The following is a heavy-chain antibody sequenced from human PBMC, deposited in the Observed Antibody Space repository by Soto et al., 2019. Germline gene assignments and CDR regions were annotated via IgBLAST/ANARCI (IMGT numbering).Heavy chain of an antibody. J-gene: IGHJ6*02. Sequence: ASVKVSCKASGYTFTGYYMHWVRQAPGQGLEWMGWINPNSGGTNYAQKFQGRVTMTRDTSISTAYMEPSRLRSDDTAVYYCARDGYSYGSGPLYYYYYGMDVWGQGTTVTVS. V-gene: IGHV1-2*02. CDR2: INPNSGGT. CDR3: ARDGYSYGSGPLYYYYYGMDV. CDR1: GYTFTGYY. D-gene: IGHD5-18*01.